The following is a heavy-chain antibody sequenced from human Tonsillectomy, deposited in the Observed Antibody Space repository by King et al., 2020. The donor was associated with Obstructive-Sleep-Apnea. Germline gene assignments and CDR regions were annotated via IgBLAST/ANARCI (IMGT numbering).Heavy chain of an antibody. CDR1: GLTFSSYA. CDR3: AKDQRWFGELPSFDY. Sequence: VQLVESGGGLVQPGGSLRLSCAASGLTFSSYAMSWVRKAQGKGLEWVSGISDIGGSTYYADSVKGRFTISRDNSKNTLYLQMNSLRAEDTAVYYCAKDQRWFGELPSFDYWGQGTLVTVSS. CDR2: ISDIGGST. V-gene: IGHV3-23*04. J-gene: IGHJ4*02. D-gene: IGHD3-10*01.